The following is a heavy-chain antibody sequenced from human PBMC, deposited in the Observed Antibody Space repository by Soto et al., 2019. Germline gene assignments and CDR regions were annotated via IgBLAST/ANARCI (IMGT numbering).Heavy chain of an antibody. D-gene: IGHD1-26*01. Sequence: QMQLVQSGAEVKKTGSSVTVSCKALGNTFTYRYLHWVRQAPGEALEWMGWITPFSGDVHYAQKFQERVTITRDRSINTAYMQMSSLRSEDTAMYFCAGGGAGSGPFTWELRDHWVQGTLVTVSS. J-gene: IGHJ4*02. CDR3: AGGGAGSGPFTWELRDH. V-gene: IGHV1-45*02. CDR2: ITPFSGDV. CDR1: GNTFTYRY.